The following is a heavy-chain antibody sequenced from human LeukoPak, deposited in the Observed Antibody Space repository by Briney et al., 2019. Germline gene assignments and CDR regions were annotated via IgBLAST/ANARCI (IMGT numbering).Heavy chain of an antibody. CDR1: GFTFSSYA. D-gene: IGHD3-22*01. CDR2: ISGSGGST. CDR3: AKDLMYYYDSSGSPHDY. Sequence: LPGGSLRLSCAASGFTFSSYAMSWVRQAPGKGLEWVSAISGSGGSTYYADSVKGRFTISRDNSKNTLYLQMNSLRAEDTAVYYCAKDLMYYYDSSGSPHDYWSQGTLVTVSS. J-gene: IGHJ4*02. V-gene: IGHV3-23*01.